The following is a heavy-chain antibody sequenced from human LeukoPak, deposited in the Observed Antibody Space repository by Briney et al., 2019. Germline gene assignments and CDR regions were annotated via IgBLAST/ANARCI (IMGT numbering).Heavy chain of an antibody. CDR1: GFTFSGFA. J-gene: IGHJ4*02. CDR2: IKSKTNTYAT. CDR3: TRQSGDY. Sequence: GGSLRLSCAASGFTFSGFAMHWVRQASGKGLEWVGRIKSKTNTYATAYTASVKGRFTIFRDDSKNTAYLQMNSLKTEDTAVYYRTRQSGDYWGQGTLVTVSS. V-gene: IGHV3-73*01.